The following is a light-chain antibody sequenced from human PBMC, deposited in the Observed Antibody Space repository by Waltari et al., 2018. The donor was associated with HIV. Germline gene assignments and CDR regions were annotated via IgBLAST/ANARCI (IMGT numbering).Light chain of an antibody. Sequence: QSLLTQPPSASGTPGQRVTIPCSGISSNIRSNIVNWYQQFPGTAPKFLISRHSPRPARGPDRFSASKSGTSAPLGISGLQSEDEADYYCARWDDSLSGGLFGGGTKLTVL. CDR1: SSNIRSNI. CDR3: ARWDDSLSGGL. J-gene: IGLJ3*02. CDR2: RHS. V-gene: IGLV1-44*01.